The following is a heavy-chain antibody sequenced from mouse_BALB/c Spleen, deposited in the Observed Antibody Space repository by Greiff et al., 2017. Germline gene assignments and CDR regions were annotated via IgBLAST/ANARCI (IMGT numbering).Heavy chain of an antibody. Sequence: QVQLQQSGPGLVQPSQSLSITCTVSGFSLTSYGVHWVRQSPGKGLEWLGVIWSGGSTDYNAAFISRLSISKDNSKSQVFFKMNSLQANDTAIYYCARIGYGAWFAYWGQGTLVTVSA. CDR2: IWSGGST. D-gene: IGHD6-5*01. CDR1: GFSLTSYG. J-gene: IGHJ3*01. CDR3: ARIGYGAWFAY. V-gene: IGHV2-2*02.